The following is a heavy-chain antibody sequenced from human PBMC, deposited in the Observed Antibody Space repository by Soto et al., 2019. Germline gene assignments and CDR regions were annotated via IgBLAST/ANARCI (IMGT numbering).Heavy chain of an antibody. Sequence: SETLSLTCTVSGGSISSGGYYWSCIRQHPGKGLEWLGYIYYSGSTYYNPSLKSRVTISEDTSKNQFSLKLSSVTAADTAVYYCARDRVVVVPAAIRYYYYGMDVWGQGTTVTVSS. CDR2: IYYSGST. CDR3: ARDRVVVVPAAIRYYYYGMDV. CDR1: GGSISSGGYY. V-gene: IGHV4-31*03. J-gene: IGHJ6*02. D-gene: IGHD2-2*02.